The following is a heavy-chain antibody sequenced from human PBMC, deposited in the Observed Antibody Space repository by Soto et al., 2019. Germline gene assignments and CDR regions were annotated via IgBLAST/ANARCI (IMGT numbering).Heavy chain of an antibody. CDR3: ARHVTTVTTLDYYYGMDV. Sequence: GESLKISCKGSGYSFTSYWFGWVRQMPGKGLEWMGIIYPGDSDTRYSPSFQGQVTISADKSISTAYLQWSSLKASDTAMYYCARHVTTVTTLDYYYGMDVWGQGTTVTVSS. D-gene: IGHD4-4*01. CDR1: GYSFTSYW. J-gene: IGHJ6*02. CDR2: IYPGDSDT. V-gene: IGHV5-51*01.